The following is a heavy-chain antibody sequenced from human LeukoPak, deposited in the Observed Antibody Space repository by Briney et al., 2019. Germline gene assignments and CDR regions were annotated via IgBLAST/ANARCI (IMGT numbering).Heavy chain of an antibody. V-gene: IGHV3-21*01. CDR3: ASAKYCSGGSCCYSFGWFDP. Sequence: GGSLRLSCAASGFTFSSYSMNWVRQAPGKGLEWVSSIRSSSSYILYADSVKGRFTIHRDNAKNSLYLQMNSLRAEDTAVYYCASAKYCSGGSCCYSFGWFDPWGQGTLVTVSS. CDR1: GFTFSSYS. CDR2: IRSSSSYI. D-gene: IGHD2-15*01. J-gene: IGHJ5*02.